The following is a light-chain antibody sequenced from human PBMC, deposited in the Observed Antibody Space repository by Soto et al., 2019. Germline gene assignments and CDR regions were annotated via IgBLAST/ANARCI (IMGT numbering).Light chain of an antibody. CDR3: QQYFNWPRT. Sequence: EIVLTQSPGTLVLSPGDRATLSCRASQSVSSNLAWYQQKPGQAPRLLIYGASTRASGIPASFNGSGSGTEYTLTISSLQSKDFAVYYCQQYFNWPRTFGQGTKVDIK. CDR2: GAS. CDR1: QSVSSN. V-gene: IGKV3-15*01. J-gene: IGKJ1*01.